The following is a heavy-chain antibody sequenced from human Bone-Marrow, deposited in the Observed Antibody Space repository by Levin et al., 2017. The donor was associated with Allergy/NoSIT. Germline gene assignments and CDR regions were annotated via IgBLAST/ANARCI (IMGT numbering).Heavy chain of an antibody. Sequence: GGSLRLSCSASGFTFRHYTMNWVRQAPGKGLEWVSCITSSGDSTYYADSVKGRFTISRDNAKNSLYLQLNRLRDEDTAMYYCARDPARGYYDSSGYSGDHWGQGTLVTVSS. CDR3: ARDPARGYYDSSGYSGDH. V-gene: IGHV3-48*02. CDR2: ITSSGDST. J-gene: IGHJ4*02. CDR1: GFTFRHYT. D-gene: IGHD3-22*01.